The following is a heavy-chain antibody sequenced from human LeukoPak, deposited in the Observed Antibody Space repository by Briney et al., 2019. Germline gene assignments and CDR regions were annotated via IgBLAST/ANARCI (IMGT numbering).Heavy chain of an antibody. CDR1: GYTFTSYA. J-gene: IGHJ4*02. Sequence: VASVNVSCKASGYTFTSYAMNWVRQAPGQGLEWMGWINTNTGNPTYAQGFTGRVVFSLDTSVSTAYLQISSLKAEDTAVYYCARVPYYYDSSGYKGEFYFDYWGQGTLVTVSS. D-gene: IGHD3-22*01. CDR2: INTNTGNP. CDR3: ARVPYYYDSSGYKGEFYFDY. V-gene: IGHV7-4-1*02.